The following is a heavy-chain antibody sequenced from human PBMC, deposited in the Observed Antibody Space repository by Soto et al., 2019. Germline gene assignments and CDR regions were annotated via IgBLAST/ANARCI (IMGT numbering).Heavy chain of an antibody. CDR3: AKSPVAGRSFYHYGMDV. CDR2: ISYDGSNK. V-gene: IGHV3-30*18. J-gene: IGHJ6*04. D-gene: IGHD6-19*01. CDR1: GFPFSSYG. Sequence: PGGSLRLSCAASGFPFSSYGMHWVRQAPGKGLEWVAVISYDGSNKYYADSVKGRFTISRDNSKNTLYLQMNSLRAEDTAVYYCAKSPVAGRSFYHYGMDVWGKGTTVTLSS.